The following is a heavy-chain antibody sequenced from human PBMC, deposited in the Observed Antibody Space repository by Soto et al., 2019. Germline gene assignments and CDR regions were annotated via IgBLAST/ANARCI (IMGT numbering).Heavy chain of an antibody. Sequence: EVQLLESGGGLVQPGGSLRLSCAASGFTFSSYAMSWVRQAPGKGLEWVSSISGSGGSTYYADSVKGRFTISRDNSKNTLYLQMNSLRTGDTAVSYCARGGITIFGVFDYWGQGTLVTVSS. CDR3: ARGGITIFGVFDY. CDR1: GFTFSSYA. V-gene: IGHV3-23*01. CDR2: ISGSGGST. D-gene: IGHD3-3*01. J-gene: IGHJ4*02.